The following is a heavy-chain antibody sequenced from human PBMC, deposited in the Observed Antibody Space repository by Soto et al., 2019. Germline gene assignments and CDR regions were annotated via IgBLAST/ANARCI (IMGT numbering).Heavy chain of an antibody. V-gene: IGHV5-51*01. CDR1: GYSFTNNW. CDR3: ARVSLYCTNGVCHFDY. J-gene: IGHJ4*02. D-gene: IGHD2-8*01. CDR2: IYSGDSDT. Sequence: EVQLVQSGAEVKKPGESLRISCKDYGYSFTNNWIAWVRQMPGKGLEWMGSIYSGDSDTRYSPSFEGQVTISADEAIDTAYLQWSSLKASDTAMYYCARVSLYCTNGVCHFDYWGQGTLVTVSS.